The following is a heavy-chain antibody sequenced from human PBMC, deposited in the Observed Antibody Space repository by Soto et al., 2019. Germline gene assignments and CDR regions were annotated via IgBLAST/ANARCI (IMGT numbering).Heavy chain of an antibody. CDR2: TTYDGRNN. J-gene: IGHJ4*02. Sequence: QVQLVESGGGVVQPGRSLRLSCAVSGFTFSSYAMNWVRHTPGKGLEWVAVTTYDGRNNYYADSVKGRFTISRDNSKNTLYLQMNSLRPEDTALYYCARDPHASPRYYFDYWGQGTLVTVSS. CDR3: ARDPHASPRYYFDY. CDR1: GFTFSSYA. D-gene: IGHD1-20*01. V-gene: IGHV3-30*04.